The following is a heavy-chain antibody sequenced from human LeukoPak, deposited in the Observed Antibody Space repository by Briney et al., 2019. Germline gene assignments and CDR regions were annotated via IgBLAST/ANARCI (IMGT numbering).Heavy chain of an antibody. Sequence: GESLKISCNGSGYSFTSYWIGWVRQMPGKGLEWMGIIYPGDSDIRYSPSFQGQVTISADKSISTAYLQWSSLKASDTAMYYCARLLGSSWSNGGNWFDPWGQGTLVTVSS. D-gene: IGHD6-13*01. CDR1: GYSFTSYW. V-gene: IGHV5-51*01. CDR2: IYPGDSDI. J-gene: IGHJ5*02. CDR3: ARLLGSSWSNGGNWFDP.